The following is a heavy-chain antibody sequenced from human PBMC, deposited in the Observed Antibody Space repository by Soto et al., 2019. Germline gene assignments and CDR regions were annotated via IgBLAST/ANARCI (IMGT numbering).Heavy chain of an antibody. Sequence: GGSLRLSCAASGFTFSSYSMNWVRQAPGKGLEWVSSISSSSSYIYYADSVKGRFTISRDNAKNSLYLQMNSLRAEDTAVYYCARAEGGYDFWNGYRTDYWGQGTLVTVSS. CDR2: ISSSSSYI. CDR3: ARAEGGYDFWNGYRTDY. CDR1: GFTFSSYS. J-gene: IGHJ4*02. D-gene: IGHD3-3*01. V-gene: IGHV3-21*01.